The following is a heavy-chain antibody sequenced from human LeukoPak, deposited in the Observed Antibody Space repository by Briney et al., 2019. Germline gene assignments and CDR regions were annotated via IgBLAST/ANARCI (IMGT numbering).Heavy chain of an antibody. CDR1: GGSISNYY. CDR3: ARGSVVVPAAGYYYYYMDV. Sequence: PSETLSLTCTVSGGSISNYYWSWIRQPPGKGLEWIGYIYYSGSTNYNPSLKSRVTISVDTSKNQFSLKLSSVTAADTAVYYCARGSVVVPAAGYYYYYMDVWGKGTTVTVSS. D-gene: IGHD2-2*01. V-gene: IGHV4-59*01. CDR2: IYYSGST. J-gene: IGHJ6*03.